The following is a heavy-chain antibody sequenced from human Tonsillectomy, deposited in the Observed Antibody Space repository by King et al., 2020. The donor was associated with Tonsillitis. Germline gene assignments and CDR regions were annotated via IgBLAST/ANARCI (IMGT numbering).Heavy chain of an antibody. J-gene: IGHJ6*03. D-gene: IGHD2-8*01. CDR3: ARARMVSAPQNYYYYYYMDV. Sequence: VQLVESGAEVKKSGSSVKVSCKTSGGSFSNYGVAWVRQAPGQGLEWMGGIIPIFGKANYAQKFQGRVTISADESTSTAYMELRSLRSEDTAVYYCARARMVSAPQNYYYYYYMDVWGKGTTVTVSS. CDR2: IIPIFGKA. CDR1: GGSFSNYG. V-gene: IGHV1-69*01.